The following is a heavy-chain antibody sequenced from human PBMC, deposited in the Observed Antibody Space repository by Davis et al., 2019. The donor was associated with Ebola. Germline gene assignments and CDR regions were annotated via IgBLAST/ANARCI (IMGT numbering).Heavy chain of an antibody. V-gene: IGHV1-18*01. D-gene: IGHD4-11*01. CDR1: GYTFRSYG. CDR3: ASDQFQDYSNYAQVRFDP. J-gene: IGHJ5*02. Sequence: AASVKVSCKASGYTFRSYGISWVRQAPGQGLEWMGWINSHNGNTNYAQKLQGRVTMTTDTSTSTAYMELRSLRSDDTAVYYCASDQFQDYSNYAQVRFDPWGQGTLVTVS. CDR2: INSHNGNT.